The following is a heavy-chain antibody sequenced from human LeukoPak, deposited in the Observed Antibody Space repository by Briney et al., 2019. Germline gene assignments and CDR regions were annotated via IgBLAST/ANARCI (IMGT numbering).Heavy chain of an antibody. V-gene: IGHV4-59*01. D-gene: IGHD1-26*01. CDR1: GGSFSSYY. CDR2: IYYSGST. Sequence: PSETLSLTCTVSGGSFSSYYWSWIRQPPGKGLEWIGYIYYSGSTNYNPSLKSRVTISVDTSKNQFSLKLSSVTAADTAVYYCARDRVLSGSYSDAFDIWGQGTMVTVSS. J-gene: IGHJ3*02. CDR3: ARDRVLSGSYSDAFDI.